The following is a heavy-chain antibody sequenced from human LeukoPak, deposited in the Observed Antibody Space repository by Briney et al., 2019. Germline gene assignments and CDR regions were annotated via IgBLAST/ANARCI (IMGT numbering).Heavy chain of an antibody. J-gene: IGHJ3*02. CDR1: GYTFTSYD. CDR3: ARATVVAGYCTTTRCYKPFDI. D-gene: IGHD2-2*02. V-gene: IGHV1-8*03. CDR2: MNPNSGNT. Sequence: GASVKVSCKASGYTFTSYDINWVRQATGQGLEWMGWMNPNSGNTGYAQKFQGRVTFTRDTSISTAYMELSSLRSEDTAVYFCARATVVAGYCTTTRCYKPFDIWGQGTMVTVSS.